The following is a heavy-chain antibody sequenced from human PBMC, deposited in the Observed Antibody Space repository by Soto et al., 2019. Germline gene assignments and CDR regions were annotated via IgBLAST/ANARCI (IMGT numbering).Heavy chain of an antibody. CDR2: ISYDGSNK. D-gene: IGHD2-8*01. CDR1: GFTFSSYA. Sequence: QVQLVESGGGVVQPGRSLRLSCAASGFTFSSYAMHWDRQAPGKGLAWVAVISYDGSNKYYADAVKGRFTISRDNSKNTLYLKMNSIRAEDTAVYYCARVMVLEAPDYYYYGMHVCCEGTTDTVS. J-gene: IGHJ6*02. CDR3: ARVMVLEAPDYYYYGMHV. V-gene: IGHV3-30-3*01.